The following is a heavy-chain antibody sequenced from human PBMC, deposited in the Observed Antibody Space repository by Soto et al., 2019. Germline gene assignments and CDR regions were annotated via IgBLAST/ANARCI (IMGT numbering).Heavy chain of an antibody. V-gene: IGHV4-59*01. CDR3: ARDEGSGYHDY. Sequence: SETLSLTCTVSGGSISSYYWSWIRQPPGKGLEWIGYIYYSGSTNYNPSLKSRVTISVDTSKNQFSLKLSSVTAADTAVYYCARDEGSGYHDYWGQGTLVTVSS. CDR2: IYYSGST. J-gene: IGHJ4*02. D-gene: IGHD5-12*01. CDR1: GGSISSYY.